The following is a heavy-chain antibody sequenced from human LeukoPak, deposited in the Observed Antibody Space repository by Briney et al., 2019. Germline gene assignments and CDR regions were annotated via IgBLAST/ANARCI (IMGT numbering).Heavy chain of an antibody. D-gene: IGHD3-10*01. CDR1: GGSISSSSYY. CDR3: ARREGFLGAFDI. CDR2: IYYSGST. Sequence: SSETLSLTCTVSGGSISSSSYYWGWIRQPPGKGLEWIGSIYYSGSTYYNPSLKSRVTISVDTSKNQFSLKLSSVTAADTAVYYCARREGFLGAFDIWGQGTMVTVSS. J-gene: IGHJ3*02. V-gene: IGHV4-39*01.